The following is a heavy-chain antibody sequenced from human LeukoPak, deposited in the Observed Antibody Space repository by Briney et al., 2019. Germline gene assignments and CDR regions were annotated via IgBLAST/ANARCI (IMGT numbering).Heavy chain of an antibody. CDR2: ISAYNGNT. CDR1: GYTFTSYG. Sequence: ASVNVSCKASGYTFTSYGISWVRQAPGQGLEWMGWISAYNGNTNYAQKLQGRVTMTTDTSTSTAYMELSSLRSEEMAVYYCARGSGRYCSGGSCRQTRFDYWGQGTLVTVSS. V-gene: IGHV1-18*03. D-gene: IGHD2-15*01. J-gene: IGHJ4*02. CDR3: ARGSGRYCSGGSCRQTRFDY.